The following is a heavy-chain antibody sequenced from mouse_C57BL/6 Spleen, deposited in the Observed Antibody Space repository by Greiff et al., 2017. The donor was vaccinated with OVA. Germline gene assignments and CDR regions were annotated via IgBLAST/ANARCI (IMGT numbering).Heavy chain of an antibody. CDR2: IDPSDSYT. Sequence: QVQLKESGAELVMPGASVKLSCKASGYTFTSYWMHWVKQRPGQGLEWIGEIDPSDSYTNYNQKFKGKSTLTVDKSSSTAYMQLSSLTSEDSAVYYCARSGRYFDVWGTGTTVTVSS. J-gene: IGHJ1*03. CDR3: ARSGRYFDV. V-gene: IGHV1-69*01. CDR1: GYTFTSYW.